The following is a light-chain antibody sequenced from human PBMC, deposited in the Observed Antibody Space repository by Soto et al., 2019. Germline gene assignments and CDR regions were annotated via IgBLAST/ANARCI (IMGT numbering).Light chain of an antibody. CDR3: QQSYSTPLT. CDR1: QSISSY. V-gene: IGKV1-39*01. J-gene: IGKJ4*01. CDR2: AAS. Sequence: DIQMTQSPSSLSASVGTRFTITCRASQSISSYLNWYQQKPGKAPKLLIYAASSLQSGVPSRFSGSGSGTDFTLTSSSLQPEDFATYYCQQSYSTPLTFGGGTKVDIK.